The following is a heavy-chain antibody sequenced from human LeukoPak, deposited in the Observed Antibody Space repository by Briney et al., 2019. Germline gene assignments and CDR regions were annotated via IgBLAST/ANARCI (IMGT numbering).Heavy chain of an antibody. CDR3: ASDFWSGYYTPMGVNY. CDR1: GFTFSSYW. J-gene: IGHJ4*02. CDR2: INSDGNST. V-gene: IGHV3-74*01. D-gene: IGHD3-3*01. Sequence: PGGSLGLSCAASGFTFSSYWMHWVRQAPGKGLVWVSRINSDGNSTNYADSVKGRFTISRDNAKNTLYLQMNSLRAEDTAVYYCASDFWSGYYTPMGVNYWGQGTLVTVSS.